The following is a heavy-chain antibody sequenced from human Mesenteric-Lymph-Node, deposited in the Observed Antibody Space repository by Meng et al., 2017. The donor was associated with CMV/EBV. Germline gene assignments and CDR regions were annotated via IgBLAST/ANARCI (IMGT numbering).Heavy chain of an antibody. CDR3: AREGSGGSEI. V-gene: IGHV4-34*01. D-gene: IGHD2-8*02. CDR2: INHSGST. CDR1: GGSFSGYY. J-gene: IGHJ1*01. Sequence: SETLSLTCAVYGGSFSGYYWSWIRQPPGKGLEWIGEINHSGSTNYNPSLKSRVTISVDTSKNQFSLKLSSVTAADTAVYYCAREGSGGSEIWGQGTLATVSS.